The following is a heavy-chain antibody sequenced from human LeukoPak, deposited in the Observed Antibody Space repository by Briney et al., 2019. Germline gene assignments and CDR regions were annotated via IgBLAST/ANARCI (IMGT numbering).Heavy chain of an antibody. D-gene: IGHD3-16*02. V-gene: IGHV1-24*01. Sequence: ASVKVSCKVSGYTLTELSMHWVRQAPGKGLEWLGGFDPEDGETIYAQKFQGRVTMTEDTSSDTAYRELSRLRSEDTAVYYCATTLGGVIAMGYWGQGTLVTVSS. CDR2: FDPEDGET. CDR3: ATTLGGVIAMGY. J-gene: IGHJ4*02. CDR1: GYTLTELS.